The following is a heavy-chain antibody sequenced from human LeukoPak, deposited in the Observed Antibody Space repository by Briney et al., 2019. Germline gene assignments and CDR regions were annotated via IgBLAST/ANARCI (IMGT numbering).Heavy chain of an antibody. V-gene: IGHV3-30*18. J-gene: IGHJ4*02. CDR1: GFTFSSYG. D-gene: IGHD3-10*01. Sequence: SGGSLRLSCAASGFTFSSYGMHWVRQAPGKGLEWVAVISYDGSNKYYADSVKGRFTISRDNSKNTLYLQMNSLRAEDTAVYYCAKDSRPGVRGVIMFDYWGQGTLVTVSS. CDR2: ISYDGSNK. CDR3: AKDSRPGVRGVIMFDY.